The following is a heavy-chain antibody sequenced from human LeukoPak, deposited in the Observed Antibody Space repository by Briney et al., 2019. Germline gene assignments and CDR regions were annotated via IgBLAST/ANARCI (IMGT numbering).Heavy chain of an antibody. CDR1: GGSISSYY. CDR2: IYYSGST. CDR3: ARGLYYYYGMDV. V-gene: IGHV4-59*01. J-gene: IGHJ6*02. Sequence: SETLSLTCNVSGGSISSYYWSWIRQPPGKGLEWIGYIYYSGSTNYNPSLKSRVTISVDTSKNLFSLKLSSVTAADTAVYYCARGLYYYYGMDVWGQGTTVTVSS.